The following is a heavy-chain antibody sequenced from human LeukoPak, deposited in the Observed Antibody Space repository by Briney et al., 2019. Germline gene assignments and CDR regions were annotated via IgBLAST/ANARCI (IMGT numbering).Heavy chain of an antibody. CDR2: IYYSGST. D-gene: IGHD1-1*01. CDR1: GGSISSYY. Sequence: SETLSLTCTVSGGSISSYYWSWIRQPPGKGLEWIGYIYYSGSTNYNPSLKSRVTISVDTSKNQFSLKLSSVTAADTAVYYCARAQPTTGTPYYYYYYYGMDVWGQGTTVTVSS. V-gene: IGHV4-59*01. CDR3: ARAQPTTGTPYYYYYYYGMDV. J-gene: IGHJ6*02.